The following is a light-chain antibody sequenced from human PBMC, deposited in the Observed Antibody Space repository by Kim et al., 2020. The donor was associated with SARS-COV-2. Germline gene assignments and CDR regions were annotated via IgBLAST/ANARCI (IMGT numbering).Light chain of an antibody. CDR1: VLAKKY. Sequence: VSPGQTARITCSGGVLAKKYARWFQQKPGQAPVLVIYKASERPSGIPERFSGSSSGTTVTLTISGAQVEDEADYYCYSAADNNSWVFGGGTQLTVL. V-gene: IGLV3-27*01. J-gene: IGLJ3*02. CDR2: KAS. CDR3: YSAADNNSWV.